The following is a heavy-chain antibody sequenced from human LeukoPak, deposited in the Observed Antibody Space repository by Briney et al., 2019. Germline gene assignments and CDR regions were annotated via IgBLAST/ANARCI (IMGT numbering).Heavy chain of an antibody. Sequence: PGGSLRLSCAASGFTFSSYWMHWVRQAPGKGLVWVSRINSDGSSTSYADSVKGRFTISRDSSKNTLYLQMNSLRAEDTAVYYCAKESQLSYSGTFYIDYWGQGTLVTVSS. CDR1: GFTFSSYW. V-gene: IGHV3-74*01. D-gene: IGHD1-26*01. J-gene: IGHJ4*02. CDR3: AKESQLSYSGTFYIDY. CDR2: INSDGSST.